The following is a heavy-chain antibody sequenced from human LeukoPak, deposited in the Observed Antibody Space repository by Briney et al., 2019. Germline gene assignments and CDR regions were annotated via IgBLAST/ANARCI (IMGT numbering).Heavy chain of an antibody. CDR1: GFTFSNAW. CDR2: IKSKTDGGTT. J-gene: IGHJ4*02. CDR3: TTDLPYSGSYHFDY. V-gene: IGHV3-15*01. D-gene: IGHD1-26*01. Sequence: GGSLRLSCAASGFTFSNAWMSWVRQAPGKGLEWVGRIKSKTDGGTTDYAAPVKGRFTISRDDSKNTLYLQMNSLKTEDTAVYYCTTDLPYSGSYHFDYWGQGTLVTVSS.